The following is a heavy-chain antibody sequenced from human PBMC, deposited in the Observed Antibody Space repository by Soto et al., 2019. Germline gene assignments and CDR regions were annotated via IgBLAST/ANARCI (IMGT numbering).Heavy chain of an antibody. CDR1: GGTFSSYT. Sequence: SVKVSCKASGGTFSSYTISWVRQAPGQGLEWMGRIIPILGIANYAQKFQGRVTITADKSTSTAYMGLSSLRSEDTAVYYCARVSYDFWSGYYGWFDPWGQGTLVTVSS. D-gene: IGHD3-3*01. J-gene: IGHJ5*02. CDR3: ARVSYDFWSGYYGWFDP. CDR2: IIPILGIA. V-gene: IGHV1-69*02.